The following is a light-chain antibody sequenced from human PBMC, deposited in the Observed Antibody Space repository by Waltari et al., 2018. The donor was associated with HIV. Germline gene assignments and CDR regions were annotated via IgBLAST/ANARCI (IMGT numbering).Light chain of an antibody. CDR3: CSYTGTNSLH. V-gene: IGLV2-14*01. CDR1: SRYAACYDC. Sequence: QSALTQPAPVSGSPGHTITISCTGASRYAACYDCFSWYQQHPGKAPRLTIYEVTNRPAGVSNRFFGSKSANTASLTISGLQADDEADYYCSYTGTNSLHFGGGTKVTVL. J-gene: IGLJ2*01. CDR2: EVT.